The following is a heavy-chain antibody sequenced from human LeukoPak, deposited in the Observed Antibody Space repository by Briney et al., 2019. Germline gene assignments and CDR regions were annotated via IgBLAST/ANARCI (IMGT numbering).Heavy chain of an antibody. J-gene: IGHJ6*04. CDR1: GFTFISYE. V-gene: IGHV3-48*03. CDR3: AELGITMIGGV. D-gene: IGHD3-10*02. Sequence: GGSLILSCAASGFTFISYEMNWVRQAPGKGLEWVSYINSSGSTIYYADSEKGRFTISRDNAKNSLYLQMNSLRAEDTAVYYCAELGITMIGGVWGKGTTVTISS. CDR2: INSSGSTI.